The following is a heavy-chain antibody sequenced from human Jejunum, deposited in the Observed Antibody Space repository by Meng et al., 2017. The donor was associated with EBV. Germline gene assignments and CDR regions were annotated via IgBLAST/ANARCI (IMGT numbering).Heavy chain of an antibody. V-gene: IGHV4-61*01. J-gene: IGHJ4*02. Sequence: QEPGPGLGRPPGTLSLTCTVSGGSVNSGNVYWSWIRQPPGKGLEWIGYIYYSGSTNYIPSLKSRVTISLDTSKNQFSLKPSSVTAADTAVYYCAGLRYSGYDRAFDYWGQGALVTVSS. CDR1: GGSVNSGNVY. CDR2: IYYSGST. CDR3: AGLRYSGYDRAFDY. D-gene: IGHD5-12*01.